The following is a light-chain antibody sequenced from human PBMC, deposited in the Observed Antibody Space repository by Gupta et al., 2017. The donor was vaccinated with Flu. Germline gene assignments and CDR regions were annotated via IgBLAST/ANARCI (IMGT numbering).Light chain of an antibody. V-gene: IGLV1-44*01. CDR3: AVWEENLNGLSV. Sequence: SALSPPPASSGAPVQRATISCSGSSSNIDCNPVDCYQHRPQSTPKLLISDNSQRPSGVPGRLSASKSGTSAALAISWVRSEEEADYYCAVWEENLNGLSVFGTGTKVTVL. J-gene: IGLJ1*01. CDR1: SSNIDCNP. CDR2: DNS.